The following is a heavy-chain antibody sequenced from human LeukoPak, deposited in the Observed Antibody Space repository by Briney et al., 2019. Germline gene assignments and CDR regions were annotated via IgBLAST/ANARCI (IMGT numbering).Heavy chain of an antibody. CDR1: GFTFSDYG. D-gene: IGHD6-19*01. V-gene: IGHV3-33*01. J-gene: IGHJ4*02. CDR2: IWYDGTNK. CDR3: ARTRYNSGGGDY. Sequence: GRSLRLSCAVSGFTFSDYGMHWVRQAPGKGLEWVAVIWYDGTNKYYADSVEGRFTISRDNSRNTLYLQMNSLRAEDTAVYYCARTRYNSGGGDYWGQGTPVTVSP.